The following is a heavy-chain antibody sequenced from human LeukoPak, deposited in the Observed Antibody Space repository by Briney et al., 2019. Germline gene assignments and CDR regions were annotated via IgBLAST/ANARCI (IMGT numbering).Heavy chain of an antibody. CDR1: GGSVSSTTYY. J-gene: IGHJ4*02. Sequence: SETLSLTCSVSGGSVSSTTYYWGWIRQPPGKGLEWIGSISYGGSTYYNPSLKIRLTISVDTSKNQFSLELSSGTAADTAVYFCARSRYDSGTYALEEWGQGTLVTVSS. D-gene: IGHD3-10*01. CDR2: ISYGGST. CDR3: ARSRYDSGTYALEE. V-gene: IGHV4-39*01.